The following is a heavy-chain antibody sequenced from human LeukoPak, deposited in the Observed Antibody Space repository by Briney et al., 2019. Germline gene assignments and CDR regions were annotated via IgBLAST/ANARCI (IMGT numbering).Heavy chain of an antibody. CDR3: AKDRGNSYGSPVY. CDR1: GFTLSSYA. J-gene: IGHJ4*02. CDR2: ISGSGGST. V-gene: IGHV3-23*01. D-gene: IGHD5-18*01. Sequence: GGSLRLSCAASGFTLSSYAMSWVRQAPGKGLEWVSAISGSGGSTYYADSVKGRFTISRDNSKNMLYLQMNNLRAEDTAVYYCAKDRGNSYGSPVYSGQGTLVTVSS.